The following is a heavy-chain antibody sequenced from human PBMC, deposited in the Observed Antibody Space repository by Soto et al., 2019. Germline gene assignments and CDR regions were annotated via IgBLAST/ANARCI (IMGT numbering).Heavy chain of an antibody. V-gene: IGHV3-23*01. CDR2: ISGSGGRS. J-gene: IGHJ4*02. Sequence: GGSLRLSCAASGFTFAGFAMSWVRQAPGKGLEWVSAISGSGGRSFYADSVKGRFTISRDNSNNTLYLQMNSLRAEDTAVYYCAKDADYYPSGRYLDYWGQGTLVTVSS. CDR1: GFTFAGFA. D-gene: IGHD3-10*01. CDR3: AKDADYYPSGRYLDY.